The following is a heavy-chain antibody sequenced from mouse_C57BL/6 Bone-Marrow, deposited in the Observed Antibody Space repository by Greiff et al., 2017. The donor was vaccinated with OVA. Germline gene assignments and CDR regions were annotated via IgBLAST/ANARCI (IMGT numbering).Heavy chain of an antibody. V-gene: IGHV1-76*01. J-gene: IGHJ2*01. CDR3: TRGQLRLGY. D-gene: IGHD3-2*02. CDR1: GYTFTDYY. CDR2: IYPGSGNT. Sequence: QVQLQQSGAELVRPGASVKLSCKASGYTFTDYYINWVKQRPGQGLEWIARIYPGSGNTYYNEKFKGKATLTAEKSSSTAYMQLSSLTSEDSAVYFCTRGQLRLGYWGQGTTLTVSS.